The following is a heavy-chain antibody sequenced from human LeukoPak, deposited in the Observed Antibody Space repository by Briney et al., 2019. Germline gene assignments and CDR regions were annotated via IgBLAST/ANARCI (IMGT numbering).Heavy chain of an antibody. CDR3: ARHEAYCSGGSCYSHNWFDP. V-gene: IGHV4-39*01. D-gene: IGHD2-15*01. CDR1: AASIGSRSYY. Sequence: PSETLSLARTVAAASIGSRSYYWGWTRQHPVKGLEWIGRIYYSQSTYYNPSVKSRVTMSLDTSKNHFSLKLSYVTAADTAVYYCARHEAYCSGGSCYSHNWFDPWGQGTLVTVSS. J-gene: IGHJ5*02. CDR2: IYYSQST.